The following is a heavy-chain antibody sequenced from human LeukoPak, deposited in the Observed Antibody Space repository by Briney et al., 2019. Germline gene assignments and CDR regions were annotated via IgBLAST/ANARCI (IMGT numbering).Heavy chain of an antibody. D-gene: IGHD2-2*01. CDR2: INPNSGGT. J-gene: IGHJ6*03. Sequence: ASVKVSCKASGYTFTGYYMHWLRQAPGQGLEWMGWINPNSGGTNYAQKFQGRVTMTRDTSISTAYMELSRLRSDDTAVYYCARDLVPAAIPYYYMDVWGKGTTVTVSS. V-gene: IGHV1-2*02. CDR3: ARDLVPAAIPYYYMDV. CDR1: GYTFTGYY.